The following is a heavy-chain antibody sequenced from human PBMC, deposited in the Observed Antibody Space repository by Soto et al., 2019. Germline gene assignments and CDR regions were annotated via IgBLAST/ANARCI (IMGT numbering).Heavy chain of an antibody. CDR2: IYYSGNT. Sequence: TLSLTCTVSGGSISSGGYYWSWIRQHPGKGLEWIGYIYYSGNTYYNPSLKSRVTLSVDTSKNQFSLKLNSVTAADTAVYYCARSGYSYGPNPLLYWGQGTLVTVSS. J-gene: IGHJ4*02. CDR1: GGSISSGGYY. CDR3: ARSGYSYGPNPLLY. D-gene: IGHD5-18*01. V-gene: IGHV4-31*03.